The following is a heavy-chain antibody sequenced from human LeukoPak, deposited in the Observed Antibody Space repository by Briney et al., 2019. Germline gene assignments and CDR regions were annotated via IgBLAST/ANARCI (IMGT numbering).Heavy chain of an antibody. CDR3: ARGLAYYYDSSAYFLDY. J-gene: IGHJ4*02. D-gene: IGHD3-22*01. CDR1: GFTFSSYA. V-gene: IGHV3-30*04. Sequence: GGSPRLSCAASGFTFSSYAMHWVRQAPGKGLEWVVVISYDGSNKYYADSVKGRFTISRDNSKNTLYLQMNSLRAEDTAVYYCARGLAYYYDSSAYFLDYWGQGTLVTVSS. CDR2: ISYDGSNK.